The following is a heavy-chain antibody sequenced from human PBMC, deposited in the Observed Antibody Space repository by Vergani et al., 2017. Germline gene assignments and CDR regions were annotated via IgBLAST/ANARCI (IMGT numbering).Heavy chain of an antibody. CDR2: ISSSSSTI. J-gene: IGHJ4*02. D-gene: IGHD1-7*01. Sequence: EVQLLESGGGLVQPGGSLRLSCAASGFTFIMHAMSWVRQAPGKGLEWVSYISSSSSTIYYADSVKGRFTISRDNAKNSLYLQMNSLRAEDTAVYYCARAPDWNLGDYWGQGTLVTVSS. CDR3: ARAPDWNLGDY. CDR1: GFTFIMHA. V-gene: IGHV3-48*01.